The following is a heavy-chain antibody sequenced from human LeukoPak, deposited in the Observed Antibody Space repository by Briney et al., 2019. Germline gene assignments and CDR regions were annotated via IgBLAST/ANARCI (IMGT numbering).Heavy chain of an antibody. J-gene: IGHJ3*02. CDR3: ARGYGRLTDGFDI. V-gene: IGHV4-4*02. Sequence: ASETLSLTCAVSGYFIRSNNWWSCLRQPPWKGLWWIGELYEGGSTNYNPSLKSRVTILEDKSKNEFYLKMYFVTAADTAVYYCARGYGRLTDGFDIWGQGTMVIVSS. D-gene: IGHD3-16*01. CDR2: LYEGGST. CDR1: GYFIRSNNW.